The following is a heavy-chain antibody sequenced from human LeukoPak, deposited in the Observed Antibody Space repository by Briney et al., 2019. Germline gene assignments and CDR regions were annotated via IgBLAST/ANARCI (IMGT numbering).Heavy chain of an antibody. V-gene: IGHV1-18*01. CDR2: LSAYNDYT. J-gene: IGHJ3*02. CDR1: GYTFISYG. CDR3: ARSGRSNWLDAFDI. Sequence: ASVKVSCKASGYTFISYGISWVRQAPGQGLEWMGWLSAYNDYTNSAPNLQGRVTLTTDTSTSTAYMELGSLRSDDTAVYYCARSGRSNWLDAFDIWGQGTMVTVSS. D-gene: IGHD4-11*01.